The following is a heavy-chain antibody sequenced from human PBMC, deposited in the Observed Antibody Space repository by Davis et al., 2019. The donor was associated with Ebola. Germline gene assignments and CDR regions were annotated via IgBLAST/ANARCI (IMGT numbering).Heavy chain of an antibody. V-gene: IGHV3-7*01. CDR3: ARDGENGNFDWLLYYYYGMDV. CDR1: GFTFSSYW. D-gene: IGHD3-9*01. Sequence: PGGSLRLSCAASGFTFSSYWMSWVRQAPGKGLEWVANIKQDGSEKYYVDSVKGRFSISRDNAKNSLYLQMNSLRAEDTAVYYCARDGENGNFDWLLYYYYGMDVWGQGTTVTVSS. CDR2: IKQDGSEK. J-gene: IGHJ6*02.